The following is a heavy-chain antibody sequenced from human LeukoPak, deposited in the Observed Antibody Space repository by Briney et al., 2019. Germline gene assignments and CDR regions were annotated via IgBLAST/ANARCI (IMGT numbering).Heavy chain of an antibody. CDR2: ISSSSSYI. D-gene: IGHD3-22*01. CDR3: ARCEDYYDSSGYYPLDY. J-gene: IGHJ4*02. CDR1: GFTFSSYS. V-gene: IGHV3-21*01. Sequence: GGSLTLSCAASGFTFSSYSMNWVRQAPGKGLEWVSSISSSSSYIYYADSVKGRFTISRDNAKNSLYLQMNSLRAEDTAVYYCARCEDYYDSSGYYPLDYWGQGTLVTVSS.